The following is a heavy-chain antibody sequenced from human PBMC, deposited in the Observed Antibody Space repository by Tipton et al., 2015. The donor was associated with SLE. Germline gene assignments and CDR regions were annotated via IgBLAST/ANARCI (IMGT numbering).Heavy chain of an antibody. Sequence: TLSLTCSVSGGAISSSSYYWGWIRQPPGKGLEWIGSIYHSGSTYYTPSLKSRVTTSVDTSKNQFSLSLYSVTVEDTAVYYCAGQGTGFGSGRDDYWGQGILVTVSS. J-gene: IGHJ4*02. V-gene: IGHV4-39*01. D-gene: IGHD1-14*01. CDR3: AGQGTGFGSGRDDY. CDR2: IYHSGST. CDR1: GGAISSSSYY.